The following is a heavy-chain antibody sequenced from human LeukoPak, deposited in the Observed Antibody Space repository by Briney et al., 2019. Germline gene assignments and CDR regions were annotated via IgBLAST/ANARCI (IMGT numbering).Heavy chain of an antibody. CDR2: SDHKGNT. CDR3: ARDSSHGANSWGPIFDI. D-gene: IGHD4-23*01. V-gene: IGHV4-30-2*01. J-gene: IGHJ3*02. CDR1: GGSISSDLYS. Sequence: SQTLSLTCAVSGGSISSDLYSWSWIRQPPGKGLEWIGYSDHKGNTYYNPSLKSRVTVSVDRSKNLFSLKPSSVTAADTAVYFCARDSSHGANSWGPIFDIWGQGAMVTVSS.